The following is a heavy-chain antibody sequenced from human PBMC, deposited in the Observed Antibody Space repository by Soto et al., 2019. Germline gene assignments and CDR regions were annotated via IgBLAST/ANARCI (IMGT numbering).Heavy chain of an antibody. CDR1: GFTFSNYW. J-gene: IGHJ4*02. CDR2: IKEDGSEK. Sequence: GGSLRLSCAASGFTFSNYWMSWVRQAPGKGLEWVANIKEDGSEKYYVDSVKGRFTISRDNAKNSLYLQMSSLRPEDTAVYYCTRGHPSIYDYWGQGTLVTVSS. V-gene: IGHV3-7*01. CDR3: TRGHPSIYDY.